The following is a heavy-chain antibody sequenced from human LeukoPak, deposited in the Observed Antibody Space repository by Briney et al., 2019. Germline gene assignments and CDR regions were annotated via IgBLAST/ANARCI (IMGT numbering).Heavy chain of an antibody. J-gene: IGHJ4*02. CDR3: QSRYSEWLLDY. D-gene: IGHD3-3*01. V-gene: IGHV4-39*01. Sequence: SETLSLTCTVSGDSISSNNYYWGWIRQPPGKGLEWIGSIYYGGYTYYNPSLKSRVTISVDTSKNQFSLKLSSVTAADTAMYYCQSRYSEWLLDYWGQGTLVTVSS. CDR1: GDSISSNNYY. CDR2: IYYGGYT.